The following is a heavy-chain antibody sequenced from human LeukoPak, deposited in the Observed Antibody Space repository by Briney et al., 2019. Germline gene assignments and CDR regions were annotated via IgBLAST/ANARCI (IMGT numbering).Heavy chain of an antibody. CDR1: GGSISSGSYY. J-gene: IGHJ4*02. Sequence: PSETLSLTCTVSGGSISSGSYYWSWIRQPAGKGLEWIGRIYTSGSTNYNPSLKSRVTISVDTSKNQFSLKLSSVTAADTAVYYCARGHGAASSGYYFFRPTNLEAYYFDYWGQGTLVTVSS. V-gene: IGHV4-61*02. CDR3: ARGHGAASSGYYFFRPTNLEAYYFDY. D-gene: IGHD3-22*01. CDR2: IYTSGST.